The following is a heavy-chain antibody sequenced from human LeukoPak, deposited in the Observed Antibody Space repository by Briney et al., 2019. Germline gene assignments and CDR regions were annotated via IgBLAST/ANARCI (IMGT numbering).Heavy chain of an antibody. CDR1: GGSFSGYY. Sequence: SETLSLTCAVYGGSFSGYYWSWIRQPPGKGLEWIGEINHSGSTNYNPSLKSRVTISVDTSKNQFSLKLSSVTAADTAVYYCARHVGGSGYDYRFPHIDYWGQGTLVTVSS. V-gene: IGHV4-34*01. CDR3: ARHVGGSGYDYRFPHIDY. D-gene: IGHD5-12*01. J-gene: IGHJ4*02. CDR2: INHSGST.